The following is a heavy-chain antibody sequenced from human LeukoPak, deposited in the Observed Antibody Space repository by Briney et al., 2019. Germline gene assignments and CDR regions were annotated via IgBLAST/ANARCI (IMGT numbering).Heavy chain of an antibody. D-gene: IGHD6-19*01. CDR1: GYTFTSYG. J-gene: IGHJ4*02. V-gene: IGHV1-18*01. CDR3: ARSFSSGWYIFDY. Sequence: ASDTVSCKDSGYTFTSYGISWVRQAPGQGLEWMGWISAYNGNKNYAQKLQGRVTMTTDTSTSTAYMELRSLRSDDTAVYYCARSFSSGWYIFDYWGQGTLVTVSS. CDR2: ISAYNGNK.